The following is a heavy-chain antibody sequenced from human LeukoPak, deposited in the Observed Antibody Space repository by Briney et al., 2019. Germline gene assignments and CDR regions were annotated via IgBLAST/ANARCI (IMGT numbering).Heavy chain of an antibody. CDR3: ARDRDISPLLD. Sequence: GRSLRLSCAASGFTFSTYAMHWVRQAPGKGLEWVAVISYDGSNKYFADSVKGRFTISRDNSKNTLYLQMNSLRAEDTAVYYCARDRDISPLLDWGQGTLVTVSS. V-gene: IGHV3-30-3*01. CDR2: ISYDGSNK. D-gene: IGHD5-12*01. CDR1: GFTFSTYA. J-gene: IGHJ4*02.